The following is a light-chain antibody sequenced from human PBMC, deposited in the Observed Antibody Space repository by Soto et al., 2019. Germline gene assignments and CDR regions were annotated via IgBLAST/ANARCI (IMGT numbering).Light chain of an antibody. CDR3: QQYNSWPLT. CDR2: DAS. CDR1: QSVSSN. Sequence: EIVLTQSPATLSLSPGERATLSCRASQSVSSNLAWYQQRPGQAPRLLIYDASTRATGVPTRISGSGSGTEFTLTISSLQSEDFAVYYCQQYNSWPLTFGGGTKVDIK. J-gene: IGKJ4*01. V-gene: IGKV3D-15*01.